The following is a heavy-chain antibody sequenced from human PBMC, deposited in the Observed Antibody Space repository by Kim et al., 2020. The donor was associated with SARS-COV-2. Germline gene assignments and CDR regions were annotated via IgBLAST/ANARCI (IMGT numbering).Heavy chain of an antibody. Sequence: GGSLRLSCAASGFTFSSYWMSWVRQAPGKGLEWVANIKQDGSEKYYVDSVRGRFTISRDNARNSLYLQMNSLRAEDTAVYSCARDGYDDYWRYFDLWGRGTLVTVSS. J-gene: IGHJ2*01. CDR2: IKQDGSEK. CDR1: GFTFSSYW. CDR3: ARDGYDDYWRYFDL. V-gene: IGHV3-7*03. D-gene: IGHD4-17*01.